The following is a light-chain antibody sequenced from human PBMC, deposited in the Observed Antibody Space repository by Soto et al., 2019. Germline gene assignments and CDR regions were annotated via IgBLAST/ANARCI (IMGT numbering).Light chain of an antibody. J-gene: IGKJ4*01. Sequence: EIVLTQSPATLSLSPGERATLSCRASQSVSSYLAWYQQKPGQAPRLLIYDASNRATGIPARFSGSGSGTDLILSISSLEPEDFAVYYCQQRSNWPLTFGGGTKVDIK. V-gene: IGKV3-11*01. CDR3: QQRSNWPLT. CDR2: DAS. CDR1: QSVSSY.